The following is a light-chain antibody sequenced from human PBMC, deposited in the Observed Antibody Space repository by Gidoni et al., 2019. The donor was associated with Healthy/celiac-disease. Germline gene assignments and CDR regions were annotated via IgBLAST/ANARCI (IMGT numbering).Light chain of an antibody. V-gene: IGLV1-40*01. J-gene: IGLJ1*01. CDR1: SSNIGAGYD. CDR2: VNS. Sequence: QSVLTQPPSVSGAPGPRFTISCTGSSSNIGAGYDVHWYQQLPGTAHKLLSYVNSNRPSGVPDRCSGSKSGTSASLAITGLPAEDEADYYCQSYDSSLSAFYGFGTGTKVTVL. CDR3: QSYDSSLSAFYG.